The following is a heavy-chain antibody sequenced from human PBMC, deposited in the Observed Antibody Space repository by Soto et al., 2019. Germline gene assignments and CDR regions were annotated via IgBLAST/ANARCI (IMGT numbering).Heavy chain of an antibody. V-gene: IGHV1-18*04. CDR2: ISHFDGDT. Sequence: VQMVQSGAEVKKPGASVKVSCKTSGYTFTNYGVSWVRQAPGQGLEWLGWISHFDGDTKYAERVQGRATLTTDKTRTGGRELRNLRPDDKAVYFCGRDRYGENPPRFFDYWGQGTLVIVSS. J-gene: IGHJ4*02. CDR1: GYTFTNYG. D-gene: IGHD4-17*01. CDR3: GRDRYGENPPRFFDY.